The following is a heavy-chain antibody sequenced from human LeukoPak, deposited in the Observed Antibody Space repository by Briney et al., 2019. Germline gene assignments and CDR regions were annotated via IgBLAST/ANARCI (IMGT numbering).Heavy chain of an antibody. J-gene: IGHJ6*03. CDR1: GYTFTRYD. D-gene: IGHD6-13*01. CDR2: MNPNSGNT. V-gene: IGHV1-8*01. CDR3: ARRQQLVRPYYYYYYMDV. Sequence: GASVKVSCKASGYTFTRYDINWVRQATGQGLDWMGWMNPNSGNTGYAQKFQGRVTMTRNTSISTAYMELSSLRSEDTAVYYCARRQQLVRPYYYYYYMDVWGKGPTVPVSS.